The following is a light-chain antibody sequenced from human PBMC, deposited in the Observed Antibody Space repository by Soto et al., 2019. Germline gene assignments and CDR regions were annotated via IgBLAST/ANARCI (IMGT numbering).Light chain of an antibody. CDR1: QNITPN. CDR3: QQYNDWPPKRT. V-gene: IGKV3-15*01. J-gene: IGKJ1*01. CDR2: GAS. Sequence: EVVMTQSPVTLSVSPGERATLSCRASQNITPNLAWYQQKPGQAPRLLIYGASTRATGVPARFSGSGSGTQFTLTISSLQSEDFALYYCQQYNDWPPKRTFGQGTRV.